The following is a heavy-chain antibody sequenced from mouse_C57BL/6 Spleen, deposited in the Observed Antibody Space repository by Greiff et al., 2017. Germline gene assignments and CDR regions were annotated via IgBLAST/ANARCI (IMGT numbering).Heavy chain of an antibody. D-gene: IGHD1-1*01. Sequence: VQLQQSGAELVKPGASVKISCKASGYAFRSYWMNWVKPRPGKGLEWIGQIYPGDGDTHYTGKFKGKATLTADKSSSTAYMQLSSLTSEDSAVYFCARRGSDWYFDVWGTGTTVTVSS. CDR1: GYAFRSYW. V-gene: IGHV1-80*01. J-gene: IGHJ1*03. CDR3: ARRGSDWYFDV. CDR2: IYPGDGDT.